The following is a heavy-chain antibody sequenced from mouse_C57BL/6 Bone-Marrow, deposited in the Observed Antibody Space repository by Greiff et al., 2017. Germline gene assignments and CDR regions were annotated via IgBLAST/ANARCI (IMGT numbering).Heavy chain of an antibody. CDR2: INPNNGGT. J-gene: IGHJ2*01. Sequence: EVQLQESGPELVKPGASVKISCKASGYTFTDYSMNWVKQSHGKSLEWIGDINPNNGGTSYNQKFKGKATLTVDKSSSTAYMELRSLTSEDSAVXYCGRDLDYFDYWGQGTTLTVSS. V-gene: IGHV1-26*01. CDR1: GYTFTDYS. CDR3: GRDLDYFDY.